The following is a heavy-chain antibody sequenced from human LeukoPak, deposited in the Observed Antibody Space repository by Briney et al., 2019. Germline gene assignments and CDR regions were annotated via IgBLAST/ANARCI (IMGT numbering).Heavy chain of an antibody. J-gene: IGHJ5*02. D-gene: IGHD6-13*01. Sequence: ASVKVSCKASGYTFTSYGISWVRQAPGQGLEWMGWISAYNGNTNYAQKLQGRVTMTTDTSTSTAYMELRSLRSDDTAVYYCARPLVIAAATPNWFDPWGQGTLVTVSS. CDR1: GYTFTSYG. CDR2: ISAYNGNT. V-gene: IGHV1-18*01. CDR3: ARPLVIAAATPNWFDP.